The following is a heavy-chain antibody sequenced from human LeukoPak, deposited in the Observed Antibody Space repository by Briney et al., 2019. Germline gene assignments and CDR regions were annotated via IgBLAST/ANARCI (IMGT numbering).Heavy chain of an antibody. CDR3: ARQRGSYYINWFDP. D-gene: IGHD1-26*01. V-gene: IGHV4-61*05. J-gene: IGHJ5*02. CDR1: GGSISSSSYY. Sequence: PSETLSLTCTVSGGSISSSSYYWSWIRQPPGKGLEWIGYIYYSGSTNYNPSLKSRVTISVDTSKNQFFLKLSSVTAADTAVYYCARQRGSYYINWFDPWGQGTLVTVSS. CDR2: IYYSGST.